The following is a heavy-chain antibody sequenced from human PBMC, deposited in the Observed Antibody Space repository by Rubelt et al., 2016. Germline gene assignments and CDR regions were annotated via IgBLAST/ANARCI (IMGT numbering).Heavy chain of an antibody. CDR3: AGFGATISTADF. D-gene: IGHD5-12*01. J-gene: IGHJ4*02. CDR2: IFYSGST. Sequence: QLQLQESGPGLVKPSETLSLTCTVSGGSISSSSYYWGWIRQPPGKGLEWIGSIFYSGSTYYNPSLKSRVTISVDTSKNQFSLKLSSVTAADTAVYYCAGFGATISTADFWGQGTRVTVSS. CDR1: GGSISSSSYY. V-gene: IGHV4-39*07.